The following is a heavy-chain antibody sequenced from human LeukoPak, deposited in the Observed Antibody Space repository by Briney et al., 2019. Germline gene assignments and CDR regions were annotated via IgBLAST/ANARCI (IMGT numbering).Heavy chain of an antibody. Sequence: ASAKVSCKASGYTFTSYSINWVRQAPGRGLEWMGWISAYNGNTKYAQKVQGRVTMTTDTSTSTAYMELRSLRSDDTAVYYCARGLGGSGSYFLTFDYWGQGTLVTVSS. D-gene: IGHD1-26*01. CDR3: ARGLGGSGSYFLTFDY. V-gene: IGHV1-18*01. CDR2: ISAYNGNT. J-gene: IGHJ4*02. CDR1: GYTFTSYS.